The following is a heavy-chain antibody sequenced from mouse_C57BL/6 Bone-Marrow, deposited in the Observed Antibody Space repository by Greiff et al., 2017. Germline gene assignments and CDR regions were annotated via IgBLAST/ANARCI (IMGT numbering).Heavy chain of an antibody. D-gene: IGHD1-1*01. V-gene: IGHV5-4*01. CDR3: ARVPYYYGFDY. CDR2: ISDGGSYT. Sequence: DVQLQESGGGLVKPGGSLKLSCAASGFTFSSYAMSWVRQTPEKRLEWVATISDGGSYTYYPDNVKGRFTISRDNAKNNLYLQMSHLKSEDTAMYYCARVPYYYGFDYWGQGTTLTVSS. CDR1: GFTFSSYA. J-gene: IGHJ2*01.